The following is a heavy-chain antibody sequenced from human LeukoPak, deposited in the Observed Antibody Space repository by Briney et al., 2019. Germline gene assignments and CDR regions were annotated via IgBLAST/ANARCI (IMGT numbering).Heavy chain of an antibody. CDR3: AKDLRGYSGYDHRDY. J-gene: IGHJ4*02. CDR1: GFTFSSYG. Sequence: GGSLRLSCAASGFTFSSYGMHWVRQAPGKGLEWVAVISYDGSNKYYADSVKGRFTISRDNSKNTLYLQMNSLRAEDTAVYYCAKDLRGYSGYDHRDYWGQGTLVTVSS. V-gene: IGHV3-30*18. CDR2: ISYDGSNK. D-gene: IGHD5-12*01.